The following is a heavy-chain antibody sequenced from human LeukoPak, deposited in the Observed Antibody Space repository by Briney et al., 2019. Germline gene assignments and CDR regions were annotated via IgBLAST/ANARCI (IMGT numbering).Heavy chain of an antibody. CDR3: ARGDCSSTSCYIDY. V-gene: IGHV1-69*05. D-gene: IGHD2-2*02. CDR1: GGTFSSYA. Sequence: ASVKVSCKASGGTFSSYAISWVRQAPGQGLEWMGGIIPIFGTANYAQKFQGRVTITTDESTSTAYMELSSLRSVDTAVYYCARGDCSSTSCYIDYWAREPWSPSPQ. CDR2: IIPIFGTA. J-gene: IGHJ4*02.